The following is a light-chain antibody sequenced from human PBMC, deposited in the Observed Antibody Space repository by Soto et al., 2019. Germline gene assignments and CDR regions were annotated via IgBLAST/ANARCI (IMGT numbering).Light chain of an antibody. CDR2: GHS. V-gene: IGLV1-40*01. Sequence: QSVLTQPPSVSGAPGQRVTIACTGSTSNFGAGYDVHWYRHLPGAAPKLLLSGHSHRPSGVPDRLSGSKSGTSASLAITGLQAEDEAYYYCQSYDTGLVGLIFGAGTKVT. CDR3: QSYDTGLVGLI. J-gene: IGLJ2*01. CDR1: TSNFGAGYD.